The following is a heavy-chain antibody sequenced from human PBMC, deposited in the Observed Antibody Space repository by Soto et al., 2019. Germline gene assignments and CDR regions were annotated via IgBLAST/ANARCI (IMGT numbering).Heavy chain of an antibody. CDR1: GGSFSGYY. Sequence: PSESLSLTCAVYGGSFSGYYWSWIRQPPGKGLEWIGEINHSGSTNYNPSLKSRVTISVDTSKNQFALKLSSVTAADTAVYYCARHGGYDSRYFDYWGQGTLVTVSS. J-gene: IGHJ4*02. V-gene: IGHV4-34*01. CDR2: INHSGST. CDR3: ARHGGYDSRYFDY. D-gene: IGHD5-12*01.